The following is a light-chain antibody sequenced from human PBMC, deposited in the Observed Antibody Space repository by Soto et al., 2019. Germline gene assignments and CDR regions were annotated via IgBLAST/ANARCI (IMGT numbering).Light chain of an antibody. Sequence: QSVLTQPHSVSGSPGQSVTISCTGTNSDVGRYNSVSWYQQLPGKAPQLIISAVRQRPSGVPGRFSGSKSGNTASLTISGLQTDDEADYFCFSYTGNANWVFGGGTKLTVL. V-gene: IGLV2-11*01. CDR3: FSYTGNANWV. J-gene: IGLJ3*02. CDR2: AVR. CDR1: NSDVGRYNS.